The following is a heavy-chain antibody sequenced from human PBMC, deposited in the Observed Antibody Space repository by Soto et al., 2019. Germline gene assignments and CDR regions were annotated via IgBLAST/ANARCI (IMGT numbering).Heavy chain of an antibody. CDR3: AKAPHYYDSSGTFDY. CDR1: GFTFSSYG. Sequence: GGSLRLSCAASGFTFSSYGMHWVRQAPGKGLEWVAVISYDGSNKYYADSVRGRFTISRDNSKNTLYLQMNSLRAEDTAVYYCAKAPHYYDSSGTFDYWGQGTPVTVSS. V-gene: IGHV3-30*18. J-gene: IGHJ4*02. D-gene: IGHD3-22*01. CDR2: ISYDGSNK.